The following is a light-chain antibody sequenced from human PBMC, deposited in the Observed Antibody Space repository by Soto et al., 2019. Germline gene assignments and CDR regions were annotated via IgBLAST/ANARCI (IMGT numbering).Light chain of an antibody. CDR3: QQYDNWVT. J-gene: IGKJ3*01. CDR1: QSVKTN. Sequence: VVMTQSPGTLSVSPGESATLSCRASQSVKTNLAWYQQKVGQAPRLLIYGASTRAAGIPARFSASGSGTYFTLTISSLQSEDFAVYYCQQYDNWVTFGPGTKVDFK. V-gene: IGKV3-15*01. CDR2: GAS.